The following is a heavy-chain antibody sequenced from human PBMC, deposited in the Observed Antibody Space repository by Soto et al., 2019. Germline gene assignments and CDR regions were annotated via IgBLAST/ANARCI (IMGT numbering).Heavy chain of an antibody. J-gene: IGHJ6*02. CDR3: TTVSPSYPYYYGMDV. CDR2: IKSKTDGGTT. D-gene: IGHD1-26*01. Sequence: TGGSLRLSCAASGFTFSNAWMNWVRQAPGKGLEWVGRIKSKTDGGTTDYAAPVKGRFTISRDDSKNTLYLQMNSLKTEDTAVYYCTTVSPSYPYYYGMDVWGQGTLVTVSS. V-gene: IGHV3-15*07. CDR1: GFTFSNAW.